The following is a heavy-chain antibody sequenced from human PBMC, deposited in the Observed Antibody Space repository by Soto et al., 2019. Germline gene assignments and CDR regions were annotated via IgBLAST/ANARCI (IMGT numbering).Heavy chain of an antibody. CDR3: ARDAAAAGIAY. Sequence: SETLSLTCTVSGGSISSYYWSWIRQPPGKGLEWIGYIYYSGSTNYNPSLKSRVTISVDTSKNQFSLKLSSVTAADTAVYYCARDAAAAGIAYWGQGTLVTVSS. D-gene: IGHD6-13*01. CDR1: GGSISSYY. CDR2: IYYSGST. J-gene: IGHJ4*02. V-gene: IGHV4-59*12.